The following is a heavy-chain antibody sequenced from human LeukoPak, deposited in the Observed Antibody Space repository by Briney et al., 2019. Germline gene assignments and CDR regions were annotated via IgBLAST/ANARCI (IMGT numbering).Heavy chain of an antibody. Sequence: GGSLRLSCAASGFPLNNYAMSWVRQAPVKGLEWVSAISDSGGSTYYADSVKGRFTISRDKSKNTLYLQMNSLRAEDTAVYYCARDLAGTTSFDYWGQGTLVTVSS. CDR1: GFPLNNYA. D-gene: IGHD1/OR15-1a*01. J-gene: IGHJ4*02. CDR3: ARDLAGTTSFDY. V-gene: IGHV3-23*01. CDR2: ISDSGGST.